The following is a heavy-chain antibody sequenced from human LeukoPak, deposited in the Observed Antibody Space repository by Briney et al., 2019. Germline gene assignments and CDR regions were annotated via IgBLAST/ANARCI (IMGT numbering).Heavy chain of an antibody. J-gene: IGHJ4*02. Sequence: SQTLSLTCTGTGGSISSGSYYGSWIRQPAGKGLEWLGRIYTSGSTNYNPSLKSRVTISVDTSKNQFSLKLSSVTAADTAVYYCAREGYYDSSGYTLFDYWGQGTLVTVSS. CDR2: IYTSGST. CDR3: AREGYYDSSGYTLFDY. D-gene: IGHD3-22*01. V-gene: IGHV4-61*02. CDR1: GGSISSGSYY.